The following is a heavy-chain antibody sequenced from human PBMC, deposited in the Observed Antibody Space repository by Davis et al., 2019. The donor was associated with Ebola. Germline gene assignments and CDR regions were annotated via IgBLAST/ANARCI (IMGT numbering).Heavy chain of an antibody. J-gene: IGHJ6*02. CDR2: IGGDGGYT. V-gene: IGHV3-23*01. D-gene: IGHD2-2*01. Sequence: PGGSLRLSCAASGFTFSTYAMTWVRQAPGKGLEWVSLIGGDGGYTYYADSVKGRFTISRDNSKNTLYLQMNSLRAEDTAVYYCARESWYCRTTSCYHYYYYGMDVWGQGTTVTVSS. CDR1: GFTFSTYA. CDR3: ARESWYCRTTSCYHYYYYGMDV.